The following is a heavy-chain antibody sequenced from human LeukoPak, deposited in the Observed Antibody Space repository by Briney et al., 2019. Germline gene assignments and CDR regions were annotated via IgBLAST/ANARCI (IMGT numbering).Heavy chain of an antibody. V-gene: IGHV3-74*01. CDR3: ARGTPAADY. Sequence: PGGSLRLSCAASGFTFSSSWRHWARQAPGKGLVWVSLINSDGSSTSYAHSVKGRFTISRDNAKNTLYLQMNSLRAEDTAVYYCARGTPAADYWGQGTLVTVSS. CDR2: INSDGSST. J-gene: IGHJ4*02. CDR1: GFTFSSSW. D-gene: IGHD2-2*01.